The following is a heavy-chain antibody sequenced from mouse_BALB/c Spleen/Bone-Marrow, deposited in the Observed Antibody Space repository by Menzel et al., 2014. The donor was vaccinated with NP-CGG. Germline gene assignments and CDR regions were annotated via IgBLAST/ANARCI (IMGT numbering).Heavy chain of an antibody. J-gene: IGHJ3*01. CDR3: ARTAY. CDR2: IDPSDSAT. V-gene: IGHV1-69*02. Sequence: VQLQQSGAELVKPGAPVKLSCKASGYTFTDYWMNWVKQRPGRGLEWIGRIDPSDSATHYNQKFKDKATLTVDKSSTTAYIQLSNLTSEDSAVYYCARTAYWGQGTLVTVSA. CDR1: GYTFTDYW.